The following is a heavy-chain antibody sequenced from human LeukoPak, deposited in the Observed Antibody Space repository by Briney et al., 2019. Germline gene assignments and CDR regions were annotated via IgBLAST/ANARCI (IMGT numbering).Heavy chain of an antibody. D-gene: IGHD4-17*01. V-gene: IGHV3-23*01. J-gene: IGHJ4*02. CDR2: ISGTGGRT. Sequence: PGGSLRLSCAVSGVSFSSYEMNWVRQAPGKGLEWFSVISGTGGRTYYADSVKGRFTISSDYSNHTLYLHRNSLRAEDTAVYYCAKENTKTSFRPGEATVTKGYFDYWGQRTLVTVSS. CDR3: AKENTKTSFRPGEATVTKGYFDY. CDR1: GVSFSSYE.